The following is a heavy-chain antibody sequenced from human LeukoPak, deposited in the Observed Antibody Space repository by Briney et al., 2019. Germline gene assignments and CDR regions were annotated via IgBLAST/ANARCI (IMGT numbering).Heavy chain of an antibody. CDR1: GFTFSSHW. J-gene: IGHJ4*02. D-gene: IGHD2-15*01. CDR2: ISTDGSST. CDR3: ARDGGGLGY. Sequence: RPGGSLRLSCAASGFTFSSHWMHWVRQAPGKGLVWVSRISTDGSSTAYADSVKGRFTISRDNAKNILYLQMNSLRDEDTAMYYCARDGGGLGYWGLGTLVTVSS. V-gene: IGHV3-74*01.